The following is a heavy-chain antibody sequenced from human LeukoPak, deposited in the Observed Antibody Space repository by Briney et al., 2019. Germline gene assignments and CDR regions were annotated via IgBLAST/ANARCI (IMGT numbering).Heavy chain of an antibody. CDR2: ISGSGGST. Sequence: GGSLRLSCAASGFTFSSYAMSWVRQAPGKGLEWVPAISGSGGSTYYADSVKGRFTISRDNSKNTLYLQMNSLRAEDTAGYYCAKDSSSWPRDYFGYWGQGTLVTVSS. CDR3: AKDSSSWPRDYFGY. D-gene: IGHD6-13*01. V-gene: IGHV3-23*01. J-gene: IGHJ4*02. CDR1: GFTFSSYA.